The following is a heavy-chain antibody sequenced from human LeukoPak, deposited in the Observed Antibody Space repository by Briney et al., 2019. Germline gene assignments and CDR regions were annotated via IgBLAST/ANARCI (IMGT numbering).Heavy chain of an antibody. Sequence: GRSLRLSCVASGFTFKSYGMHWVRQAPGTGLEWAAIIWYDGSNKYYADFVKGRFTTSRDNSKNTLYLQMNSLRADDTAVYYCARVSGYSGTWYVDYWGQGTLVTVSS. CDR1: GFTFKSYG. J-gene: IGHJ4*02. V-gene: IGHV3-33*01. CDR2: IWYDGSNK. D-gene: IGHD6-13*01. CDR3: ARVSGYSGTWYVDY.